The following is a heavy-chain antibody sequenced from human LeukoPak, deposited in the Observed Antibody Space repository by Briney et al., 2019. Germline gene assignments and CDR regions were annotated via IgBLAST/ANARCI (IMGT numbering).Heavy chain of an antibody. D-gene: IGHD6-6*01. CDR3: ARQYSSSSGFDY. CDR1: GGTISRYY. J-gene: IGHJ4*02. V-gene: IGHV4-59*08. CDR2: IYYSGST. Sequence: SETLSLTCTVSGGTISRYYWSWIRQPPGKGLEWIGYIYYSGSTNYNPSLKSRVTISVDASKNQFSLKLSSVTAADTAVYYCARQYSSSSGFDYWGQGTLVTVSS.